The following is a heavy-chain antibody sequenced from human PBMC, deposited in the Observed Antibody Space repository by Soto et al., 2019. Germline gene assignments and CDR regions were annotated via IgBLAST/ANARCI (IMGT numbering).Heavy chain of an antibody. V-gene: IGHV4-61*01. J-gene: IGHJ6*02. CDR2: IYYSGST. CDR3: AIVSGRFYYYYGMDV. Sequence: QVQLQESGPGLVKPWETLSLTCTVSGGSVSSGSYYWSWIRQPPGKGLEWIGYIYYSGSTNYNPSLKSRVTISVDPSKNQFSLKLSSVTAADTAVYYCAIVSGRFYYYYGMDVWGQGTTVTVSS. D-gene: IGHD3-10*01. CDR1: GGSVSSGSYY.